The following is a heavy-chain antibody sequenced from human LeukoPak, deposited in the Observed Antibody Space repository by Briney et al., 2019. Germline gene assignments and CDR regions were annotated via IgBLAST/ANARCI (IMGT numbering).Heavy chain of an antibody. CDR2: INHSGST. CDR3: ARLGSRTSCYHHDYHMDV. CDR1: GGSFSGYY. J-gene: IGHJ6*03. Sequence: SETLSLTCAVYGGSFSGYYWSWIRQPPGKGLEWIGEINHSGSTNYNPSLKSRVTISVDTSKNQFSLKLSSVTAADTAVYYCARLGSRTSCYHHDYHMDVWGKETTVTVSS. V-gene: IGHV4-34*01. D-gene: IGHD2-2*01.